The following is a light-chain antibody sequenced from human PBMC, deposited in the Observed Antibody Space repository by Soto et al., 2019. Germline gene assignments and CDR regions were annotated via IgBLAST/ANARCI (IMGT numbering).Light chain of an antibody. CDR2: DDS. Sequence: SYELTQPPSVSVAPGQTARISCGGNNIGRKSVHWYQQKPGRAPVVVVYDDSDRPSGIPERFSGANSGDTATLTISRVEAGDEADYYCHVWSSSSGHYTFGTGTKVTVL. J-gene: IGLJ1*01. CDR1: NIGRKS. V-gene: IGLV3-21*02. CDR3: HVWSSSSGHYT.